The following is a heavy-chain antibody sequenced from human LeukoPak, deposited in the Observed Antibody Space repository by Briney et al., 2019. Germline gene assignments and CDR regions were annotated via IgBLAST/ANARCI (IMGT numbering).Heavy chain of an antibody. CDR3: VRHDGRGGATMGAFDS. Sequence: SETLSLTCTVSAASFISSSHHWGWIRQSPGKGLEWIGTVYYGRTTYYNPSLDGRVTISLDTSANHFSLQLNSVTAADTAVYYCVRHDGRGGATMGAFDSWGQGSLVTDSS. D-gene: IGHD5-12*01. CDR2: VYYGRTT. CDR1: AASFISSSHH. V-gene: IGHV4-39*01. J-gene: IGHJ5*01.